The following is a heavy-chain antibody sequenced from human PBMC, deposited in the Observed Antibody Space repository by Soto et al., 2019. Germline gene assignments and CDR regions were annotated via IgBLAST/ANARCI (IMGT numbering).Heavy chain of an antibody. CDR1: SGSISSSNW. D-gene: IGHD2-15*01. V-gene: IGHV4-4*02. J-gene: IGHJ6*03. CDR3: ARAGGSNYYYMDV. CDR2: IYHSGST. Sequence: PSETLSLTCAVCSGSISSSNWWSWVRQPPGKGLEWIGEIYHSGSTNYNPSLKSRVTISVDKSKNQFSLKLSSVTAADTAVYYCARAGGSNYYYMDVWGKGTTVTVSS.